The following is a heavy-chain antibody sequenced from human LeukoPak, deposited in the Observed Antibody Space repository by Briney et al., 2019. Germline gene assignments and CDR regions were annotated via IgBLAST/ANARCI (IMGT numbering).Heavy chain of an antibody. V-gene: IGHV1-69*04. J-gene: IGHJ4*02. D-gene: IGHD3-22*01. CDR2: IIPILGIA. CDR3: ARDRNYYDSSGYYWGPYY. Sequence: SVKVSCKASGGTFSSYAISWLRQAPGQGLEWMGRIIPILGIANYAQKFQGRVTITAEKSTSTAYMELSSLRSEDTAVYYCARDRNYYDSSGYYWGPYYWGQGTLVTVSS. CDR1: GGTFSSYA.